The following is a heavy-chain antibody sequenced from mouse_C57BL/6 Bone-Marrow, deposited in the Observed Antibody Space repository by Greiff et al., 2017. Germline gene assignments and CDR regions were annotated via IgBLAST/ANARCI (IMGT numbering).Heavy chain of an antibody. J-gene: IGHJ1*03. CDR3: ARKPEWYFDV. CDR2: INPNNGGT. V-gene: IGHV1-18*01. Sequence: VQLQQSGPELVKPGASVKIPCKASGYTFTDYNMDWVKQSHGKSLEWIGDINPNNGGTIYNQKFKGKATLTVDNSSVTAYMELRRLTSEDTAVYYCARKPEWYFDVWGTGTTLTFSS. D-gene: IGHD6-1*01. CDR1: GYTFTDYN.